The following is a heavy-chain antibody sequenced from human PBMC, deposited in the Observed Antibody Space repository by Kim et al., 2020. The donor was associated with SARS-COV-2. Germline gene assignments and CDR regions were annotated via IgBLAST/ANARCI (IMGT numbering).Heavy chain of an antibody. J-gene: IGHJ4*02. Sequence: YNPSLKSRVTISVDTSKNQFSLKLSSVTAADTAVYYCARAAVMVRGVIDYWGQGTLVTVSS. CDR3: ARAAVMVRGVIDY. V-gene: IGHV4-31*02. D-gene: IGHD3-10*01.